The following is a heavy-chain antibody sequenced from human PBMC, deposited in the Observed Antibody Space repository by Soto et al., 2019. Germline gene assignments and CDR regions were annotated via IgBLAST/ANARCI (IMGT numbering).Heavy chain of an antibody. J-gene: IGHJ5*02. D-gene: IGHD2-15*01. V-gene: IGHV4-31*03. CDR2: IYYSGST. Sequence: SETLSLTCTVSGGSISSGGYYWSWIRQHPGKGLEWIGYIYYSGSTYYNPSLKSRVTISVDTSKNQFSLKLSSVTAADTAVYYCARDNYCSGGSCYSYRWFDPWGQGTLVTVSS. CDR1: GGSISSGGYY. CDR3: ARDNYCSGGSCYSYRWFDP.